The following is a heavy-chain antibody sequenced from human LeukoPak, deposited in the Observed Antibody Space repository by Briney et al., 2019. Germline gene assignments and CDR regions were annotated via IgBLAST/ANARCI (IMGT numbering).Heavy chain of an antibody. J-gene: IGHJ4*02. CDR3: VFRGSYRFDY. V-gene: IGHV1-2*06. CDR2: INPNSGGT. Sequence: GASVKVSCKGSGYTFTGYYMHWVRQAPGQGLEWMGRINPNSGGTNYAQKFQGRVTMTRDTSISTAYMELSRLRSDDTAVYYCVFRGSYRFDYWGQGTLVTVSS. D-gene: IGHD3-16*02. CDR1: GYTFTGYY.